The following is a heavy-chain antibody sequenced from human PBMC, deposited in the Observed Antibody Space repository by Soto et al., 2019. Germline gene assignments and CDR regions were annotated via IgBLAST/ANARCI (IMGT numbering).Heavy chain of an antibody. CDR2: IIPIFGTA. CDR3: ASSAGAVTPEYYFDY. J-gene: IGHJ4*02. CDR1: GGTFSSYA. V-gene: IGHV1-69*13. D-gene: IGHD4-17*01. Sequence: GASVKVSCKASGGTFSSYAISWVRQAPGQGLEWMGGIIPIFGTANYAQKFQGRVTITADESTSTAYMELSSLRSEDTAVYYCASSAGAVTPEYYFDYWGQGTLVTVSS.